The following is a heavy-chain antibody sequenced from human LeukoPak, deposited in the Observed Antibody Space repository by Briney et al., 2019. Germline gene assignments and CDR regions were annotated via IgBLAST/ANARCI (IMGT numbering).Heavy chain of an antibody. CDR1: GFTFSSYA. CDR2: ISYDGSNK. D-gene: IGHD3-16*01. Sequence: GGSLGLSCAASGFTFSSYAMHWVRQAPGKGLEWVAVISYDGSNKYYADSVKGRFTISRDNSKNTLYLQMNSLRAEDTAVYYCAREAVTYGGGVDYWGQGTLVTVSS. V-gene: IGHV3-30-3*01. J-gene: IGHJ4*02. CDR3: AREAVTYGGGVDY.